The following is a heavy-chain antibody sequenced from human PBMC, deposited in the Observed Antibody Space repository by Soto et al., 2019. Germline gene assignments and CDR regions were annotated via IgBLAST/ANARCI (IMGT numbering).Heavy chain of an antibody. V-gene: IGHV3-23*01. CDR3: AKGLVPAAKTPLNDY. CDR2: ISDNGGST. D-gene: IGHD2-2*01. CDR1: GCSFSEYA. J-gene: IGHJ4*02. Sequence: PGGSLRLSWAPSGCSFSEYAMTCVRQARGEGLGWVSTISDNGGSTYYADSVKGRFTISRDNAKNTLYLQMNSLRAEDTSLYHCAKGLVPAAKTPLNDYWGQGTLVTVSS.